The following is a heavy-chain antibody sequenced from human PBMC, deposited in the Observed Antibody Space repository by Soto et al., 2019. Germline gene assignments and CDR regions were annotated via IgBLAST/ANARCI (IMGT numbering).Heavy chain of an antibody. CDR1: GGSISSDKW. Sequence: QVHLQESGPGLVKPSGTLALTCAVSGGSISSDKWWTWVRQPPGKGLEWIGEISHRGSTNYSPSFISRLSLSVATTKTQFSLRLTSVTAADTAVYYCAAIPLTSGVVSGRFDPWGQGIMVTVSS. CDR3: AAIPLTSGVVSGRFDP. V-gene: IGHV4-4*02. D-gene: IGHD3-3*01. J-gene: IGHJ5*02. CDR2: ISHRGST.